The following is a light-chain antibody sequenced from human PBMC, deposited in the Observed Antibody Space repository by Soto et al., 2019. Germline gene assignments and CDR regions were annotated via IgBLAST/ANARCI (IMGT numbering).Light chain of an antibody. CDR2: DAS. V-gene: IGKV3-11*01. Sequence: EIVLAQSPATLSLSPGERATLSCRASQTVSNFLAWYQQKPGQAPRLPIYDASNRATGIPAKFSGSGSGTGFTLTISSLEPEDFAVYYCQQRSTWPLTFGGGTQVEI. J-gene: IGKJ4*01. CDR1: QTVSNF. CDR3: QQRSTWPLT.